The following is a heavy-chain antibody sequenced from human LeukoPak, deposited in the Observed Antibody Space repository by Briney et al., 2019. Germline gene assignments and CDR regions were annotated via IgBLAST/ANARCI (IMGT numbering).Heavy chain of an antibody. D-gene: IGHD5-18*01. CDR2: IYTSGST. J-gene: IGHJ4*02. CDR3: ARDQRGYPYY. Sequence: SETLSLTCTVSGGSISSGSYYWSWIRQPAGKGLEWIGRIYTSGSTNYNPSLKSRVTISVDTSKNQFSLKLSSVTAADTAVYYCARDQRGYPYYWGQGTLVTVSS. CDR1: GGSISSGSYY. V-gene: IGHV4-61*02.